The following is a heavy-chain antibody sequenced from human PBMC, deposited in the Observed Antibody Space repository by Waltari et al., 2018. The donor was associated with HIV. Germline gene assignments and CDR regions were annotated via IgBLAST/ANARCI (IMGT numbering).Heavy chain of an antibody. J-gene: IGHJ5*02. D-gene: IGHD5-18*01. CDR2: IWYDGSNK. V-gene: IGHV3-33*01. CDR3: ARESLPMVSYDWLDP. CDR1: GFTFSSYG. Sequence: QVQLAASAGGVVAPGRSLRLSCAASGFTFSSYGLHWVVRAPGKGLEWVAVIWYDGSNKYYADSVKGRFTVSRDNSKSTLYLQMNSLTAEDTAVYYCARESLPMVSYDWLDPWGQGSLVTVSS.